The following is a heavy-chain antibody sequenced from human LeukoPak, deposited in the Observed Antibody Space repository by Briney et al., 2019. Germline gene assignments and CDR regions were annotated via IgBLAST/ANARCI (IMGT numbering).Heavy chain of an antibody. V-gene: IGHV3-43*02. CDR2: ISADGGST. J-gene: IGHJ4*02. CDR1: GLTFHDYA. CDR3: AKESGKFDY. Sequence: GGSLRLSCVASGLTFHDYAMHWVRQAPGKGLEWVSLISADGGSTFYADSVRGRFSIYRDNSKNSLYLQMNSLRTEDTAMCYCAKESGKFDYWGQGTLVAVSS.